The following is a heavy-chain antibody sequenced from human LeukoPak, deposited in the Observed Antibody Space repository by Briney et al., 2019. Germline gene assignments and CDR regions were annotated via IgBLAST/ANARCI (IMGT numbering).Heavy chain of an antibody. V-gene: IGHV4-38-2*01. CDR2: IYHSGST. CDR1: GYSMRGGYY. CDR3: ARDTVTGNKNFDY. Sequence: SETMSLTCAVSGYSMRGGYYWGWIRQPPGKGLEWIGSIYHSGSTYYNPSLESRVTISVDTSRNQFSLKLNSGTAADTAVYHCARDTVTGNKNFDYWGQGTLVTVSS. D-gene: IGHD6-19*01. J-gene: IGHJ4*02.